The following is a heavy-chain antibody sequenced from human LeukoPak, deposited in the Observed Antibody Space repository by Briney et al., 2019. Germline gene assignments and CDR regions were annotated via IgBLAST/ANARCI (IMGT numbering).Heavy chain of an antibody. CDR2: IIPIFGTA. CDR3: ARGGIFGVVIPLDI. V-gene: IGHV1-69*13. D-gene: IGHD3-3*01. CDR1: RGTFSSYA. Sequence: GASVKVSCKASRGTFSSYAISWVRQAPGQGLEWMGGIIPIFGTANYAQKFQGRVTLTADESTSTAYMELSSLRSEDTAMYYCARGGIFGVVIPLDIWGQGTMVTVSS. J-gene: IGHJ3*02.